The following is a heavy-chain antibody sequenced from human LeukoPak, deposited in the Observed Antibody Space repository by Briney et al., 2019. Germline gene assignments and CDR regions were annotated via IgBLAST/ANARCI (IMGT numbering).Heavy chain of an antibody. CDR2: INAGNGNT. CDR3: ARDIPYSSSPPDAFDI. J-gene: IGHJ3*02. V-gene: IGHV1-3*01. CDR1: GYIFTSYG. Sequence: GASVKVSCKASGYIFTSYGMHWVRQAPGQRLEWMGWINAGNGNTKYSQKFQGRVTITRDTSASTAYMELSSLRSDDTAVYYCARDIPYSSSPPDAFDIWGQGTMVTVSS. D-gene: IGHD6-6*01.